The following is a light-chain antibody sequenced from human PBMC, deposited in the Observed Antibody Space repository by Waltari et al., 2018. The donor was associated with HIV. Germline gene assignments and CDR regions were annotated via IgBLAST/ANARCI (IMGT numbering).Light chain of an antibody. CDR3: TSYKDANDVV. Sequence: QSALTQPPSASGSPGQSVTISCTGTSSDVGGFDYVSWYHQQPPKAPKLILYVVNRRPAGVPDRFSGSKSGTTAPLTVSGLQPEDEGDYYCTSYKDANDVVFGGGTKLTVL. CDR1: SSDVGGFDY. CDR2: VVN. V-gene: IGLV2-8*01. J-gene: IGLJ2*01.